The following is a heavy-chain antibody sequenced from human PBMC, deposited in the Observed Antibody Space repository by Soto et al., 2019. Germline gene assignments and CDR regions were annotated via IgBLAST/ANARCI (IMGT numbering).Heavy chain of an antibody. CDR3: AKGHVVVTATPFDY. CDR1: GFTFDDYA. V-gene: IGHV3-9*01. J-gene: IGHJ4*02. D-gene: IGHD2-21*02. CDR2: ISWNSGSI. Sequence: HPGGSLRLSCAASGFTFDDYAMHWVRQAPGKGLEWVSGISWNSGSIGYADSVKGRFTISRDNAKNSLYLQMNSLRAEDTALYYCAKGHVVVTATPFDYWGQGTLVTVSS.